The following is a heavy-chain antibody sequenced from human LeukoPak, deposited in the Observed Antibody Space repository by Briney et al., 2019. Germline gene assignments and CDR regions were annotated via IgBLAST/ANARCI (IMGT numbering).Heavy chain of an antibody. D-gene: IGHD5-18*01. Sequence: PGGSLRLSCAASGFTFNSYSMKWVRKAPGKGLEWVSSLSSRSSSIYNADSVKGRFTISRDNAKNSLYLQMNSLRAEDTAVYYCARANGDIVETATMVSYWGQGTLVTVSS. J-gene: IGHJ4*02. CDR2: LSSRSSSI. CDR1: GFTFNSYS. V-gene: IGHV3-21*01. CDR3: ARANGDIVETATMVSY.